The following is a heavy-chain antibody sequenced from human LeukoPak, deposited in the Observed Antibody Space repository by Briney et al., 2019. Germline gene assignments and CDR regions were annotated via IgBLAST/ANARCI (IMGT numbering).Heavy chain of an antibody. V-gene: IGHV4-59*01. J-gene: IGHJ6*03. D-gene: IGHD6-13*01. Sequence: SETLSLTCTVSGGSISSYYWSWIRQPPGKGLEWIGYIYYSGSTNYNPSLKSRVTISVDTSKNQFSLKLSSVTAADTAVYYCARIPTAAANYYYYYMDVWGKGTTVTVSS. CDR3: ARIPTAAANYYYYYMDV. CDR1: GGSISSYY. CDR2: IYYSGST.